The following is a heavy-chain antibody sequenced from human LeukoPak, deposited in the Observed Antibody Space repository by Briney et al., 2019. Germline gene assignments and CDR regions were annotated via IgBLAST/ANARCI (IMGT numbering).Heavy chain of an antibody. D-gene: IGHD1-7*01. CDR1: GGSISSYY. J-gene: IGHJ5*02. Sequence: SETLSLTCTVSGGSISSYYWSWIRQPLGKGLEWIGYIYTSGSTNYNPSLKSRVTISVDTSKNQFSLKLSSVTAADTAVYYCARHRYNWNYGWFDPWGQGTLVTVSS. CDR2: IYTSGST. CDR3: ARHRYNWNYGWFDP. V-gene: IGHV4-4*09.